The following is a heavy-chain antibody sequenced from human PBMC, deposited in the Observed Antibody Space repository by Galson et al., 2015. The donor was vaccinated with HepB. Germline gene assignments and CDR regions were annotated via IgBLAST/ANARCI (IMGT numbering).Heavy chain of an antibody. CDR2: IKSKTDGETT. CDR3: TTDVYYSTYWSWLDP. V-gene: IGHV3-15*01. D-gene: IGHD2-8*02. Sequence: SLRLSCAASGFTFSGSAIHWVRQASGKGLEWVGRIKSKTDGETTDYAAPVKGRFTISRDDSKNRLYLQMNSLKTEDTAVYYCTTDVYYSTYWSWLDPWGQGTLVTVSS. CDR1: GFTFSGSA. J-gene: IGHJ5*02.